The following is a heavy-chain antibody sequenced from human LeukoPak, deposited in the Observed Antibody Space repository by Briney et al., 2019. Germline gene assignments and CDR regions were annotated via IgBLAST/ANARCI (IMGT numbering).Heavy chain of an antibody. CDR2: IKGDGSHT. CDR3: VRDWDHFDFDS. V-gene: IGHV3-74*01. J-gene: IGHJ5*01. Sequence: GVSLRLSCAASGFTFSNYWMHWVRQAPGKGLVWVSRIKGDGSHTIYADSVKGRFTISRDNAKNTLYLQMKSLRAEDTAVYYCVRDWDHFDFDSWGLGTLVTVSS. D-gene: IGHD3-9*01. CDR1: GFTFSNYW.